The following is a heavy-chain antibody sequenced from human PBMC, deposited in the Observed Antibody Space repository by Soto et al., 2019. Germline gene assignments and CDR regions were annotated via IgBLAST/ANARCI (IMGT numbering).Heavy chain of an antibody. CDR2: IYYSGST. D-gene: IGHD4-17*01. CDR1: GGSISSGDYY. V-gene: IGHV4-30-4*01. Sequence: KPSETLSLTCTVSGGSISSGDYYWSWIRQPPGKGLEWIGYIYYSGSTYYNPSLKSRVTISVDTSKNQFSLKLSSVTAADTAVYYCARAMSPDDYGDYAGFDYWGQGTLVTVSS. J-gene: IGHJ4*02. CDR3: ARAMSPDDYGDYAGFDY.